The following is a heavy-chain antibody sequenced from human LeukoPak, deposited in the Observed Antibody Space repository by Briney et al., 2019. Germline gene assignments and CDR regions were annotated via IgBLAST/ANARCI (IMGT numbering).Heavy chain of an antibody. CDR1: GGSISSSSYY. Sequence: PSETLSLTCTVSGGSISSSSYYWGWIRQPPGKGLEWIGSIYYSGSTYYNPSLKSRVSISVDTSKNQFSLKLSSVTAADTAVYYCASTRHYYDSSGYSLGWFDPWGQGTLVTVSS. D-gene: IGHD3-22*01. J-gene: IGHJ5*02. CDR2: IYYSGST. V-gene: IGHV4-39*07. CDR3: ASTRHYYDSSGYSLGWFDP.